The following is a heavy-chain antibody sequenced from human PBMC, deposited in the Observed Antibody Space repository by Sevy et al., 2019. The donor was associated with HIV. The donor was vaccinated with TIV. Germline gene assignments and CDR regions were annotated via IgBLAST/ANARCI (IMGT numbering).Heavy chain of an antibody. Sequence: GGSLRLSCAASGFTFSSYSMNWVRQAPGKGLEWVSSISISSSYIYFAVSVKGRFTISGDNAKNSLYLQMNSLRAEDTAVYYCARAFQGVYYGSSGYYPDAFDIWGPGTMVTVSS. D-gene: IGHD3-22*01. V-gene: IGHV3-21*01. CDR1: GFTFSSYS. CDR2: ISISSSYI. CDR3: ARAFQGVYYGSSGYYPDAFDI. J-gene: IGHJ3*02.